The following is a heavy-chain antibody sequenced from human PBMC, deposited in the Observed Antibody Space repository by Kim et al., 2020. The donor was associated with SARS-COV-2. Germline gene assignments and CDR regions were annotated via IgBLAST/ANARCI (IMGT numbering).Heavy chain of an antibody. Sequence: SETLSLTCTVSGGSISSSSYYWGWIRQPPGKGLEWIGSIYYSGSTYYNPSLKSRVTISVDTSKNQFSLKLSSVTAADTAVYYCARDMIKPDTWQWLVEEGQGWFDPWGEGTLVTVSS. CDR1: GGSISSSSYY. V-gene: IGHV4-39*07. CDR2: IYYSGST. D-gene: IGHD6-19*01. CDR3: ARDMIKPDTWQWLVEEGQGWFDP. J-gene: IGHJ5*02.